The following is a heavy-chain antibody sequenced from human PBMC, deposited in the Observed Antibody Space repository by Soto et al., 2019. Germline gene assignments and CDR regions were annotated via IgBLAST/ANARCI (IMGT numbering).Heavy chain of an antibody. CDR3: ARVGLKEYGMDV. Sequence: SETLSLTCTVSGGSISSGGYYWSWIRQHPGKGLEWIGYIYYSGSTYYNPSLKSRVTISVDTSKNQFSLKLSSVTAADTAVYYCARVGLKEYGMDVWGQGTRVTVSS. CDR1: GGSISSGGYY. V-gene: IGHV4-31*03. J-gene: IGHJ6*02. CDR2: IYYSGST.